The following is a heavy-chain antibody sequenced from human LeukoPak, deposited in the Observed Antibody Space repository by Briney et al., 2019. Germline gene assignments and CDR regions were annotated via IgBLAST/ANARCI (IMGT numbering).Heavy chain of an antibody. J-gene: IGHJ3*02. CDR2: IHPYSGGS. D-gene: IGHD1-26*01. CDR3: ASAVPAIVIPQNGFDI. V-gene: IGHV1-2*06. Sequence: GASVKVSCKASGFTFNGYYVHWVRQAPGQGLEWMGRIHPYSGGSNSAQKFQGRVTMARDMSINTVYMELSGLRSDDTALYYCASAVPAIVIPQNGFDIWGPGTMVTASS. CDR1: GFTFNGYY.